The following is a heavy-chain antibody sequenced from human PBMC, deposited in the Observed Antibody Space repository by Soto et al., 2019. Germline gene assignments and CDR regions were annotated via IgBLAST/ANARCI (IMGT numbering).Heavy chain of an antibody. Sequence: GASVKVSCKASGGTFSSYTISWVRQAPGQGLEWMGRIIPILGIANYAQKFQGRVTITADKSTSTAYMELSGLRSEDTAVYYCASGEGSLYENWFDPGGPGTLVTDSS. V-gene: IGHV1-69*02. CDR1: GGTFSSYT. D-gene: IGHD6-13*01. J-gene: IGHJ5*02. CDR2: IIPILGIA. CDR3: ASGEGSLYENWFDP.